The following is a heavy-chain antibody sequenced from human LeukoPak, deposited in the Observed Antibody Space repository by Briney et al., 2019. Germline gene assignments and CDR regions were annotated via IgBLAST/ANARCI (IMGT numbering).Heavy chain of an antibody. CDR3: ATPRRIAVAGQFDY. J-gene: IGHJ4*02. D-gene: IGHD6-19*01. Sequence: SETLSLTCTVSGGSISSSTYYWAWIRQPPGKGLEWIGYIYYSGSSYYNPSLKSRVTISVDSSQNHFSLKLSSVTAADTATYYCATPRRIAVAGQFDYWGQGTLVAVSS. CDR2: IYYSGSS. V-gene: IGHV4-39*02. CDR1: GGSISSSTYY.